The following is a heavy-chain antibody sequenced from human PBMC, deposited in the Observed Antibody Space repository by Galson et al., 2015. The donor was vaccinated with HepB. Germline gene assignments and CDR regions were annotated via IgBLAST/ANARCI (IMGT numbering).Heavy chain of an antibody. CDR2: ISSNGGST. CDR3: VKDLISSSWDFDY. V-gene: IGHV3-64D*06. D-gene: IGHD6-13*01. CDR1: GFTFSSYA. Sequence: SLRLSCAASGFTFSSYAMHWVRQAPGKGLEYVSAISSNGGSTYYADSVKGRFTISRDNSKNTLYLQMSSLRAEDTAVYYCVKDLISSSWDFDYWGQGTLVTVSS. J-gene: IGHJ4*02.